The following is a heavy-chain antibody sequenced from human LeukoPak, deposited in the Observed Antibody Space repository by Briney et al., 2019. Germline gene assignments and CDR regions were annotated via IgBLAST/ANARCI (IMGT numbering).Heavy chain of an antibody. CDR1: GFTFSSSS. Sequence: KTGGSLRLSCAASGFTFSSSSLNWVRQAPGKGLEWVSSITRQSTYIYYADSVKGRFTISRDNGKNSLYLQMNSLRAEDTAVYYCARVHYNTAMVDIDYWGQGTLVTVSS. J-gene: IGHJ4*02. V-gene: IGHV3-21*01. CDR2: ITRQSTYI. CDR3: ARVHYNTAMVDIDY. D-gene: IGHD5-18*01.